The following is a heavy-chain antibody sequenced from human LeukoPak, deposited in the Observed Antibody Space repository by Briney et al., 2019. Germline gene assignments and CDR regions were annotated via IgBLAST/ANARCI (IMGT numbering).Heavy chain of an antibody. D-gene: IGHD2-15*01. V-gene: IGHV3-33*06. J-gene: IGHJ4*02. CDR3: AKGSCSGGSCPLDY. Sequence: GRSLRLSCAASGFTFSSYGMHWVRQAPGKGLEWVAVIWYDGSNKYYADSVKGRFTISRDNSKNTLYLQMNSLRAEDTAVYYCAKGSCSGGSCPLDYWGQGTLVTVSS. CDR1: GFTFSSYG. CDR2: IWYDGSNK.